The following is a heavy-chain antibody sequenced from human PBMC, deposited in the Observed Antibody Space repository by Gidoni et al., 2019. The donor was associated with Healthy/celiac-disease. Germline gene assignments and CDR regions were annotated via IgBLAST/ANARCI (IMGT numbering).Heavy chain of an antibody. D-gene: IGHD4-4*01. Sequence: QLQLQESGPGLVKPSETLSLTCTVSGCSISSSSYYWGWIRQPPGKGLEWIGSIYYSGSTYYNPSLKSRVTISVDTSKNQFSLKLSSVTAADTAVYYCARVKDDYSNYVFDYWGQGTLVTVSS. V-gene: IGHV4-39*07. CDR3: ARVKDDYSNYVFDY. CDR2: IYYSGST. CDR1: GCSISSSSYY. J-gene: IGHJ4*02.